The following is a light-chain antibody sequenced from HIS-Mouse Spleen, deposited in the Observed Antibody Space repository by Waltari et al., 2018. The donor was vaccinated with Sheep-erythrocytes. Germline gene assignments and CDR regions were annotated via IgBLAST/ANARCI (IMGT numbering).Light chain of an antibody. J-gene: IGKJ4*01. V-gene: IGKV3-20*01. CDR3: QQYGSSPLT. CDR2: GAC. CDR1: QSVSSSY. Sequence: EIVLTQSPGTLSLSPGERATLSCRASQSVSSSYLAWYQQKPGQAPRLLIYGACSRATGIPDRFSRSGSGTDFPLTISRLEPEDFAVYYCQQYGSSPLTFGGGTKVEIK.